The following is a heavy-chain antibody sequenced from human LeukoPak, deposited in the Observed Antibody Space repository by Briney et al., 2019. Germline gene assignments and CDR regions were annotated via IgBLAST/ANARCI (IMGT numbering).Heavy chain of an antibody. CDR3: ARGEFICTINTCYASALDS. J-gene: IGHJ4*02. Sequence: GASVKVSCKASGYTFTSYVITWVRQAPGQGLEWMGWIRAHNGDTNHAQQLQGRVTMTTDTSTSTAYMELRSLRSEDTAVYYCARGEFICTINTCYASALDSWGQGTLVTVSS. CDR1: GYTFTSYV. CDR2: IRAHNGDT. V-gene: IGHV1-18*01. D-gene: IGHD2-2*01.